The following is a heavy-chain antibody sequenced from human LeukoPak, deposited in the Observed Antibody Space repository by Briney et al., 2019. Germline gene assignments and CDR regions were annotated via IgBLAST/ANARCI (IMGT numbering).Heavy chain of an antibody. J-gene: IGHJ6*02. D-gene: IGHD2-15*01. CDR2: VGGSGGST. V-gene: IGHV3-23*01. CDR3: AKRLVVATRYYYGMDV. Sequence: PGGSLRLSCAASGFTFSSYAMGWVRQAPGKGLEWVSLVGGSGGSTYYADSVKGRFTISRDNSKNTPYLQMNSLRAEDTAVYYCAKRLVVATRYYYGMDVWGQGTTVIVSS. CDR1: GFTFSSYA.